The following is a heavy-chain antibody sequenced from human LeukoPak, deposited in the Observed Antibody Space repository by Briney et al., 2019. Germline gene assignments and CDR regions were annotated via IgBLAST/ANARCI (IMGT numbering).Heavy chain of an antibody. Sequence: GRSLRLSCAASGFNFSSYGMHWVRQAPGKGLEWVALVWYDGTTKHYADSVRGRFTISRDNSKNTLHLQMNGLRAEDTAIYYCAKVPYSGSYHDYFFDSWGQGTLVTVPS. CDR2: VWYDGTTK. V-gene: IGHV3-33*06. CDR3: AKVPYSGSYHDYFFDS. D-gene: IGHD1-26*01. CDR1: GFNFSSYG. J-gene: IGHJ4*02.